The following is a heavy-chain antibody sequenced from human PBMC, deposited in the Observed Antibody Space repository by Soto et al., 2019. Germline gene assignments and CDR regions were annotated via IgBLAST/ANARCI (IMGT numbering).Heavy chain of an antibody. J-gene: IGHJ4*02. CDR3: ARMSGGYNYG. CDR2: IYHSGDT. Sequence: QVQLQESGPGLVKSSETLSLTCAVSGGSISSSDWWSWVRQPPGKGLEWIGEIYHSGDTNYNPSLKSRVTLSVDKSKNQFSLKLSSVTAADTAVYYGARMSGGYNYGWGQGTLVTVSS. V-gene: IGHV4-4*02. D-gene: IGHD5-18*01. CDR1: GGSISSSDW.